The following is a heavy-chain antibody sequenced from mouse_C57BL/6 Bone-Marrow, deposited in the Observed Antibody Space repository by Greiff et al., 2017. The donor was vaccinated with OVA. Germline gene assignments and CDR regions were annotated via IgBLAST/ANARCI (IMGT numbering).Heavy chain of an antibody. CDR3: AREGGLTTVVSYYFDY. Sequence: QVQLQQPGAELVRPGTSVKLSCKASGYTFTSYWMHWVKQRPGQGLEWIGVIDPSDSYTNYNQKFKGKATLTVDTSSSTAYMQLSSLTSEDSAVYYCAREGGLTTVVSYYFDYWGQGTTLTVSS. D-gene: IGHD1-1*01. V-gene: IGHV1-59*01. J-gene: IGHJ2*01. CDR1: GYTFTSYW. CDR2: IDPSDSYT.